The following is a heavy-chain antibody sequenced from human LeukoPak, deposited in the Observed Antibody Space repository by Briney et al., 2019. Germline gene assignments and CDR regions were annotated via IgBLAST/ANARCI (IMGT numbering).Heavy chain of an antibody. J-gene: IGHJ4*02. CDR3: ARRTTGGVLDY. V-gene: IGHV5-51*01. D-gene: IGHD3-3*01. CDR1: GYSFTSYW. Sequence: GESLKISCKGSGYSFTSYWIGWVRQMPGKGLDWMGITYPGDSDTRYNPSFQGQVTFSADKSISAAYLQWSSLKASDTAIYYCARRTTGGVLDYWGQGTLVTVSS. CDR2: TYPGDSDT.